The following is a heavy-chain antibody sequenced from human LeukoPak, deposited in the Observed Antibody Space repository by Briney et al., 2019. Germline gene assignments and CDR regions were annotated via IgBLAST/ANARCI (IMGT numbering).Heavy chain of an antibody. D-gene: IGHD2-15*01. Sequence: PGGSLRLSCAASGFTFSSYAMSWVRPAPGKGLEWVSAISGIGGSTYYADSVKGRFSISRDNSKNTLYMQMKSLTAPDTAAHYFAKGDDSEEYWGQGTLVTVSS. CDR3: AKGDDSEEY. J-gene: IGHJ4*02. CDR2: ISGIGGST. V-gene: IGHV3-23*01. CDR1: GFTFSSYA.